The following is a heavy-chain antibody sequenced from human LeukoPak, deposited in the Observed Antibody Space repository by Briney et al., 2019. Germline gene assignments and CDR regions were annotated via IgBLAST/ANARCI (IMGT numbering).Heavy chain of an antibody. J-gene: IGHJ5*02. Sequence: ASVKVSCKASGYTFTSYGISWVRQAPGQGLEWMGWISAYNGNTNYAQKLQGRVTMTTDTSTSTAYMELRSLRSDDTAVYYCARERGDYGDYGINWFDPWGQEPWSPSPQ. D-gene: IGHD4-17*01. CDR1: GYTFTSYG. V-gene: IGHV1-18*01. CDR3: ARERGDYGDYGINWFDP. CDR2: ISAYNGNT.